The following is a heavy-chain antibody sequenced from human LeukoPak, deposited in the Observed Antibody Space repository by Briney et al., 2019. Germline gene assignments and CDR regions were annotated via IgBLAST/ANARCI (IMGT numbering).Heavy chain of an antibody. D-gene: IGHD3-3*01. V-gene: IGHV1-2*02. Sequence: ASVKVSCKASGDTFTGYYMHWVRQAPGQGLGWMGWINPNSGGPIYAQKFQGRVTMTWDTSISTTYMELRGLRSDDTAVYYCARGGNSVFGVVDYWGQGTLVTVSS. CDR1: GDTFTGYY. J-gene: IGHJ4*02. CDR3: ARGGNSVFGVVDY. CDR2: INPNSGGP.